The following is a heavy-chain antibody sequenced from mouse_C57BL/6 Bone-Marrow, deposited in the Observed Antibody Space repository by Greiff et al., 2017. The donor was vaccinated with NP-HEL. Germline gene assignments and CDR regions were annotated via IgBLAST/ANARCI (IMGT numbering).Heavy chain of an antibody. CDR3: ARDGLTGFAY. CDR1: GYSITSGYY. Sequence: EVKLQESGPGLVKPSQSLSLTCSVTGYSITSGYYWNWIRQFPGNKLEWMGYISYDGSNNYNPSLKNRISITRDTSKNQFFLKLNSVTTEDTATYYCARDGLTGFAYWGQGTLVTVSA. D-gene: IGHD3-1*01. J-gene: IGHJ3*01. V-gene: IGHV3-6*01. CDR2: ISYDGSN.